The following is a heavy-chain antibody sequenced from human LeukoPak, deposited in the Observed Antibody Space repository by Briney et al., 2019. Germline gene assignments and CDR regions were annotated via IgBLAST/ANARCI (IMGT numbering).Heavy chain of an antibody. CDR3: ARDLRYSSSYDASDI. CDR2: INAGNGNT. V-gene: IGHV1-3*01. Sequence: ASVKVSCKASGYTFTSYAMHWVRQAPGQRLEWMGWINAGNGNTKYSQKFQGRVTITRDTSASTAYMELSSLRSEDTAVYYCARDLRYSSSYDASDIWGQGTMVTVSS. D-gene: IGHD6-13*01. CDR1: GYTFTSYA. J-gene: IGHJ3*02.